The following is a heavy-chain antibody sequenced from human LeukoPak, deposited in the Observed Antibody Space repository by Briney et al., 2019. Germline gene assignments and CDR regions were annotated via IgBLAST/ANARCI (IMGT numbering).Heavy chain of an antibody. D-gene: IGHD1-26*01. J-gene: IGHJ6*03. CDR3: ARHRGGSYPFYYYYMDV. V-gene: IGHV4-39*01. CDR1: GGSISSSSYY. CDR2: IYYSGTT. Sequence: SETLSLTCTVSGGSISSSSYYWGWVRQPPGKGLEWIGTIYYSGTTYYNPSLKSRVTISVDTSKNQFSLKLSSVTAADTAVYYRARHRGGSYPFYYYYMDVWGKGTTVTVSS.